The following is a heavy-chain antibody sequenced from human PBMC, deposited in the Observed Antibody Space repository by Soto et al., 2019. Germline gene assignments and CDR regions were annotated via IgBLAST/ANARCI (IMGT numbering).Heavy chain of an antibody. D-gene: IGHD3-10*01. CDR3: AGDLNSGHLRRNDAFDT. CDR2: VDRTGSA. Sequence: QVGLQESGPGLVRPSGTLSLTCAVSGGSITDGNWWSWVRQPPGKGLEWIGEVDRTGSAYYNPSLESRVAISGDESEDHFALRLTSVTAADTAVYYGAGDLNSGHLRRNDAFDTWGQGTLVTVSS. J-gene: IGHJ3*02. V-gene: IGHV4-4*02. CDR1: GGSITDGNW.